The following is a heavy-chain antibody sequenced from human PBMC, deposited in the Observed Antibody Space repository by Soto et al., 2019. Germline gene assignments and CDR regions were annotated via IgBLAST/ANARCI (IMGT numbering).Heavy chain of an antibody. CDR3: AGQTSRISRHLY. V-gene: IGHV4-4*02. Sequence: PSETLSLTCAVSGASISSGSWWSWVRQSQNKGLEWIGEVYHSGSSSVSPSLKSRVTISVDKSKKEFYLKLSSVTAADTAVYYCAGQTSRISRHLYWGQGALVTASS. CDR1: GASISSGSW. J-gene: IGHJ1*01. D-gene: IGHD3-3*02. CDR2: VYHSGSS.